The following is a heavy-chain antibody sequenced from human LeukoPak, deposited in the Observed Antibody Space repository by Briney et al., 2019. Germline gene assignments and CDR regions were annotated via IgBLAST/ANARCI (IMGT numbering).Heavy chain of an antibody. V-gene: IGHV6-1*01. CDR1: GDSVSSNSAA. CDR2: TYYRSKWYN. Sequence: SQTLSLTCAISGDSVSSNSAAWNWIRQSPSRGLEWLGRTYYRSKWYNDYAVSVKSRITINPDTSKNQFSLQLNSVTPEDTAAYYCARDRVAAAGTPYYYYGMDVWGQGTTVTVSS. CDR3: ARDRVAAAGTPYYYYGMDV. J-gene: IGHJ6*02. D-gene: IGHD6-13*01.